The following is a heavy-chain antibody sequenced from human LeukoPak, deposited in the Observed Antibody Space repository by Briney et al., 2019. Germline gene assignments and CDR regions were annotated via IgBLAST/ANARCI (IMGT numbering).Heavy chain of an antibody. J-gene: IGHJ5*02. CDR3: AREEYNWNDVGWFDP. D-gene: IGHD1-1*01. CDR1: GDSISSYY. V-gene: IGHV4-4*07. Sequence: SETLSLTCTVSGDSISSYYWSWIRQPAGKGLEWIGRIYTSGSTNYNPSLKSRVTMSVDTSKNQFSLKLSSVTAADTAVYYCAREEYNWNDVGWFDPWGQGTLVTVSS. CDR2: IYTSGST.